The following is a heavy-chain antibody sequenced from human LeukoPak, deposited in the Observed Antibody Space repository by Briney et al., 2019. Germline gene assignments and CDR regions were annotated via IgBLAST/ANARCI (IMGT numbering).Heavy chain of an antibody. CDR3: ARDREYYDILTGYKVSHYFDY. Sequence: GGSLRLSCAASGFTFDDYAMHWVRQAPGKGLEWVSLISWDGGSTYYADSVKGRFTISRDNSKNTLYLQMNSLRAEDTAVYYCARDREYYDILTGYKVSHYFDYWGQGTLVTVSS. CDR2: ISWDGGST. V-gene: IGHV3-43D*03. J-gene: IGHJ4*02. CDR1: GFTFDDYA. D-gene: IGHD3-9*01.